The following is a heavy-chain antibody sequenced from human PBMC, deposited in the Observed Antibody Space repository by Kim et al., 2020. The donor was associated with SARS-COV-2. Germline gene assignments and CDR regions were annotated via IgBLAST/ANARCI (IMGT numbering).Heavy chain of an antibody. Sequence: SETLSLTCTVSGGSISSSSYYWGWIRQPPGKGLEWIGSIYYSGSTYYNPSLKSRVTISVDTSKNQFSLKLSSVTAADTAVYYCARQGESSGYYYNVHSYWGQGTLVTVPS. CDR1: GGSISSSSYY. CDR3: ARQGESSGYYYNVHSY. D-gene: IGHD3-22*01. V-gene: IGHV4-39*01. J-gene: IGHJ1*01. CDR2: IYYSGST.